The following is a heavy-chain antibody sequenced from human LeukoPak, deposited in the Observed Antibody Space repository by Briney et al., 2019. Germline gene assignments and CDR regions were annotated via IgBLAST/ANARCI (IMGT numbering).Heavy chain of an antibody. CDR1: GFTVSSNY. J-gene: IGHJ5*02. V-gene: IGHV3-66*01. D-gene: IGHD2-15*01. CDR2: IYSGGST. Sequence: PGGSQRLSCAASGFTVSSNYMSWVRQAPGKGLEWVSVIYSGGSTYYADSVKGRFTISRDNSKNTLYLQMNSLRAEDTAVYYCAREYCSGGSCYSTWFDPWGQGTLVTVSS. CDR3: AREYCSGGSCYSTWFDP.